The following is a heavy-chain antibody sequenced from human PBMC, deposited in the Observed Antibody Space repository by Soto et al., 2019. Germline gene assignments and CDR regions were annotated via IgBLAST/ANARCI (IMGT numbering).Heavy chain of an antibody. CDR1: GGTFSSYT. Sequence: ASVKVSCKASGGTFSSYTISWVRQAPGQGLEWMGRIIPILGIANYAQKFQGRVTITADKSTSTAYMELSSLRSEDTAVYYCASSDGSGSYFTINWFDPWGQGTLVTVSS. V-gene: IGHV1-69*02. CDR3: ASSDGSGSYFTINWFDP. D-gene: IGHD3-10*01. J-gene: IGHJ5*02. CDR2: IIPILGIA.